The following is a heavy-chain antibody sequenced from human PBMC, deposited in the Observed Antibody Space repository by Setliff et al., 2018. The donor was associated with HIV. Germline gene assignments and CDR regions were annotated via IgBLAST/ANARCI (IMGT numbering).Heavy chain of an antibody. CDR1: GYTFTGYY. CDR2: INPSSGGT. J-gene: IGHJ6*03. V-gene: IGHV1-2*06. CDR3: ARDRAYCSSGSCYRPLVYYFYYMDV. Sequence: ASVKVSCKASGYTFTGYYIHWVRRAPGQGLEWMGRINPSSGGTNYAPKFQGRVTMTSDTSISTAYLGLSGLTSDDTAIYYCARDRAYCSSGSCYRPLVYYFYYMDVWGTGTTVTVSS. D-gene: IGHD2-15*01.